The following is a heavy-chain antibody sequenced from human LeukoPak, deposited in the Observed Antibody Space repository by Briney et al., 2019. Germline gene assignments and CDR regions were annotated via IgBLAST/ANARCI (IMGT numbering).Heavy chain of an antibody. CDR2: IRSKAYGGTT. CDR3: TRWATTVVTPFFDY. D-gene: IGHD4-23*01. J-gene: IGHJ4*02. CDR1: GFTFSSYA. Sequence: PGGSLRLSCAASGFTFSSYAMSWVRQAPGKGLEWVGFIRSKAYGGTTEYAASVKGRFTISRDDSKSIAYLQMNSLKTEDTAVYYCTRWATTVVTPFFDYWGQGTLVTVSS. V-gene: IGHV3-49*04.